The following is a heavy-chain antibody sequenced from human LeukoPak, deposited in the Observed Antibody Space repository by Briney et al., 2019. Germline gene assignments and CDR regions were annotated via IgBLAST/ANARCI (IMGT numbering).Heavy chain of an antibody. D-gene: IGHD6-19*01. Sequence: PGGSLRLSCAASGFTFSSYAMSWVRQAPGKGLEWVSAISGSGGSTYYADSVKGRFIISRDNSKNTLYLQMNSLRAEDTAVYYCALLDRSGWYCIDNWGQGTLVTVSS. CDR1: GFTFSSYA. CDR2: ISGSGGST. CDR3: ALLDRSGWYCIDN. J-gene: IGHJ4*02. V-gene: IGHV3-23*01.